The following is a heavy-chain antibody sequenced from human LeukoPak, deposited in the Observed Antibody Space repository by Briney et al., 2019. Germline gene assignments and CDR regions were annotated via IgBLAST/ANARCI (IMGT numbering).Heavy chain of an antibody. D-gene: IGHD2-2*01. CDR3: ARERSTSFLLDY. V-gene: IGHV3-48*04. CDR2: ISGGSVTI. Sequence: GGSLRLSCAASGFTFSSYNMNWVRQAPGKGLEWVSYISGGSVTIYYADSVKGRFTISRDNAKNSLYLQMNSLRAEDTAVYYCARERSTSFLLDYWGQGVLVTVSS. CDR1: GFTFSSYN. J-gene: IGHJ4*02.